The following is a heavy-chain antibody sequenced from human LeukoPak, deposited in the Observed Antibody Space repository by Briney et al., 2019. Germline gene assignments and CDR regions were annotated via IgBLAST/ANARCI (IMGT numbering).Heavy chain of an antibody. D-gene: IGHD3-10*01. Sequence: SGGSLRLSCAASGFTVSSNYMNWVRHAPGKGLEWVSLIYSGGSTDYADSVKGRFTFSRDNSKNTLYLQMNSLRAEDTAVYYCARSNREFASGTGDFWGQGTLVTVSS. CDR1: GFTVSSNY. V-gene: IGHV3-66*01. CDR2: IYSGGST. CDR3: ARSNREFASGTGDF. J-gene: IGHJ4*02.